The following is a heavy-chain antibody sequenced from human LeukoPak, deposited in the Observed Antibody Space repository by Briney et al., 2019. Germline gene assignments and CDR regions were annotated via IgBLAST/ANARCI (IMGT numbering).Heavy chain of an antibody. CDR3: ASRSRDGYTLDY. Sequence: SETLSLTCTVSGGSISSGGYYWSWIRQHPGKGLEWIGYIYYSGSTYYNPSLKSRVTISVDTSKNQFSLKLGSVTAADTAVYYCASRSRDGYTLDYWGQGTLVTVSS. V-gene: IGHV4-31*03. D-gene: IGHD5-24*01. CDR1: GGSISSGGYY. CDR2: IYYSGST. J-gene: IGHJ4*02.